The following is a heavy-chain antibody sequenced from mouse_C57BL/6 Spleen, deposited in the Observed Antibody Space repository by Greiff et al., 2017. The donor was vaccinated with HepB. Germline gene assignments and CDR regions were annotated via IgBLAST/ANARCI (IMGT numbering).Heavy chain of an antibody. V-gene: IGHV5-12*01. Sequence: EVQVVESGGGLVQPGGSLKLSCAASGFTFSDYYMYWVRQTPEKRLEWVAYISNGGGSTYYPDTVKGRFTISRDNAKNNLYLQMSRLKSEDTAMYDCARDNSNYVYDMDYWGQGTSVTVSS. CDR3: ARDNSNYVYDMDY. CDR1: GFTFSDYY. J-gene: IGHJ4*01. CDR2: ISNGGGST. D-gene: IGHD2-5*01.